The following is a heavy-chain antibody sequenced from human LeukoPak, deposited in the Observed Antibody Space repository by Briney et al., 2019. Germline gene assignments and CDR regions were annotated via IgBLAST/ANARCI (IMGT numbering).Heavy chain of an antibody. D-gene: IGHD3-9*01. V-gene: IGHV3-49*04. CDR2: IRSKAYGGTT. CDR1: GLTFGDYA. J-gene: IGHJ3*02. CDR3: TRVGLRYFDWLLWSSEAFDI. Sequence: GGSLRLSCTPSGLTFGDYAMSWVRQAPGKGLEWVGFIRSKAYGGTTEYAASVKGRFTISRDDSKSIAYLQMNSLKTEDTAVYYCTRVGLRYFDWLLWSSEAFDIWGQGTMVTVSS.